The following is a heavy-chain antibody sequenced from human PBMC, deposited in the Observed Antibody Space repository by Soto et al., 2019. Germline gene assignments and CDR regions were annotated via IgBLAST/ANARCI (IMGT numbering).Heavy chain of an antibody. CDR3: ARKWLYRALDAFDI. J-gene: IGHJ3*02. CDR2: INAGNGNT. Sequence: ASVKVSCKASGYTFTSYAMHWVRQAPGQRLEWMGWINAGNGNTKYSQRFQGRVTITRDTSASTAYMELSSLRSEDTAVYYCARKWLYRALDAFDIWGQGTMVTVSS. D-gene: IGHD1-26*01. V-gene: IGHV1-3*01. CDR1: GYTFTSYA.